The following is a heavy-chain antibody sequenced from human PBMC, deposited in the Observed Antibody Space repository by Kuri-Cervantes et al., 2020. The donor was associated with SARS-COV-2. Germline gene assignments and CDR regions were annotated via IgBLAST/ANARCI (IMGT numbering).Heavy chain of an antibody. Sequence: SVKVSCKASGGTFSSYAISWVRQAPGQGLEWMGGIIPIFGTANYAQKFQGRVTITADESTSTAYMELSSLRSDDTAVYYCARVNKFRVVIQLLGLDYWGQGTLVTVSS. D-gene: IGHD5-18*01. J-gene: IGHJ4*02. CDR3: ARVNKFRVVIQLLGLDY. CDR2: IIPIFGTA. V-gene: IGHV1-69*13. CDR1: GGTFSSYA.